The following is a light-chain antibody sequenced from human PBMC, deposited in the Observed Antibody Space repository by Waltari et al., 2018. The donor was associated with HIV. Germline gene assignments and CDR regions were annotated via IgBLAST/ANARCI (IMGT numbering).Light chain of an antibody. CDR2: AAS. J-gene: IGKJ1*01. V-gene: IGKV1-27*01. Sequence: DIQMTQSPSSLSASLGDRVTITCRASQGLSNSLAWYQQKPGKSPDLLICAASTLRSGVPSRFSGGGSGTDFTLSINGLQPEDVATYYCQKYDSAPWTFGQGTRVEMK. CDR1: QGLSNS. CDR3: QKYDSAPWT.